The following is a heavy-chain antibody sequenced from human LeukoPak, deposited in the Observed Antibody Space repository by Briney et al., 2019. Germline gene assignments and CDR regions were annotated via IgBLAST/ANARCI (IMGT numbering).Heavy chain of an antibody. J-gene: IGHJ4*02. CDR3: ARGVRCFDPRPAY. CDR1: GGSFSGYY. Sequence: SETLSLTCAVYGGSFSGYYWSWIRQPPGKGLEWIGEINHSGSTNYNPSLKSRVTISVDTSKNQFSLKLSSVTAADTAVYYCARGVRCFDPRPAYWGQGTLVTVSS. CDR2: INHSGST. V-gene: IGHV4-34*01. D-gene: IGHD3-9*01.